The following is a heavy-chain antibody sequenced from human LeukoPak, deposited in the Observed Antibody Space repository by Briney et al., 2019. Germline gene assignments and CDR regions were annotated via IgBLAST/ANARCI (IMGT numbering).Heavy chain of an antibody. V-gene: IGHV3-48*01. CDR2: ISSSGGTI. CDR1: GFTFSSYS. Sequence: GGSLRLSCAASGFTFSSYSMNWVRQAPGKGLEWVSYISSSGGTIYYADSVKGRFTISRDNAKNSLYLQMNSLRAEDTAVYYCARNGGNSDFDYWGQGTLVTVSS. D-gene: IGHD4-23*01. CDR3: ARNGGNSDFDY. J-gene: IGHJ4*02.